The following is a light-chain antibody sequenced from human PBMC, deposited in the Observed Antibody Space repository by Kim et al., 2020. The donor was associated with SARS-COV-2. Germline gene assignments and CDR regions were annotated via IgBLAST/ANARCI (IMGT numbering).Light chain of an antibody. CDR3: QQYNNWPPVT. CDR2: GAS. CDR1: QSVSSN. V-gene: IGKV3-15*01. J-gene: IGKJ5*01. Sequence: SPGDSATPSCRASQSVSSNLAWYQQKPGQAPRLLIFGASTRATGIPARFSGSGSGTEFTLTISSLQSEDFAVYYCQQYNNWPPVTFGQGTRLEIK.